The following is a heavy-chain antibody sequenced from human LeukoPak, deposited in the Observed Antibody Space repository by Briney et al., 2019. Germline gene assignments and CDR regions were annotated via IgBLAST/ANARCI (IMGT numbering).Heavy chain of an antibody. CDR2: IKQDGSEK. J-gene: IGHJ4*02. D-gene: IGHD3-10*01. CDR3: AKASRGPGETY. V-gene: IGHV3-7*01. Sequence: PGGSLRLSCAASGFTFSSYWTSWVRQAPGKGLEWVANIKQDGSEKQYVDSVKGRFTISRDNVKNSLYLQMNSLRVEDTAVYYCAKASRGPGETYWGQGTLVTVSS. CDR1: GFTFSSYW.